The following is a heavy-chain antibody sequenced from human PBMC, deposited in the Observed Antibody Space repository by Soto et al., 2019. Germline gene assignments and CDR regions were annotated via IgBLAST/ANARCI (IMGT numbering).Heavy chain of an antibody. CDR2: ITDNGRST. CDR3: AKERPTTTGFDD. CDR1: GFTFSRDG. J-gene: IGHJ4*02. Sequence: PGGSLRLSCAASGFTFSRDGMSWVRQAPGKGLEWVSLITDNGRSTYYADSVKGRFTISRDNTKNTLFLQMNSLRAEDTAVYYCAKERPTTTGFDDWGQGAMVTVSS. D-gene: IGHD4-17*01. V-gene: IGHV3-23*01.